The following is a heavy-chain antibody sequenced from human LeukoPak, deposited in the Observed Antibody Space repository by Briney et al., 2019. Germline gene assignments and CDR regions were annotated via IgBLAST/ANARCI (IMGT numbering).Heavy chain of an antibody. CDR1: GGSISSYY. V-gene: IGHV4-4*07. J-gene: IGHJ6*03. CDR2: IYTSGST. CDR3: AREGRKTIFGVGTNYYYYYMDV. Sequence: KASETLSLTCTVSGGSISSYYWSWIRQPAGKGLEWIVRIYTSGSTNYNPSLKSRVTMSVDTSKNQFSLKLSSVTAADTAVYYCAREGRKTIFGVGTNYYYYYMDVWGKGTTVTVSS. D-gene: IGHD3-3*01.